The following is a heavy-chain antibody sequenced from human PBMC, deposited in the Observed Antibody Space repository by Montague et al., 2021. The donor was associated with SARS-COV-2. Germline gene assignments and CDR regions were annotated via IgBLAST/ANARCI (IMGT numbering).Heavy chain of an antibody. V-gene: IGHV4-34*01. D-gene: IGHD3-10*01. Sequence: SETLSLTCAVYGGSLSGYYWSWIRQSLGKGLEWIGEINRSGSTNXNPSLKSRVTISVDTSKKQFSLKLSSVTAADTAVYYCARGSSSRVMVRGKLQYWGQGALVIVSS. CDR3: ARGSSSRVMVRGKLQY. J-gene: IGHJ4*02. CDR1: GGSLSGYY. CDR2: INRSGST.